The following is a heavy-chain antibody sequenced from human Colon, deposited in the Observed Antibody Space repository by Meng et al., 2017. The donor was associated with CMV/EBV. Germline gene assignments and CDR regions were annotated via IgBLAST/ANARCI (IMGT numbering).Heavy chain of an antibody. V-gene: IGHV4-39*07. CDR3: AKDSQHQLIGD. CDR1: GGSISGGGY. CDR2: IYYTGGT. Sequence: SETLSLTCSVSGGSISGGGYWGWYRQPPGKGLEYIGNIYYTGGTNYNPALKSRVTMSVDTTKNQFSLKMRSVTAADTAVYYCAKDSQHQLIGDWGQGTLVTVSS. D-gene: IGHD2-21*01. J-gene: IGHJ4*02.